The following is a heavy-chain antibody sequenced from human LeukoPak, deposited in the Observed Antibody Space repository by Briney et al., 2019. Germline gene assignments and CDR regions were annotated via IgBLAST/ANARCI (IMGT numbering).Heavy chain of an antibody. CDR1: GGSISSSNW. CDR3: ARVFAPPGYLDL. D-gene: IGHD3-9*01. J-gene: IGHJ2*01. V-gene: IGHV4-4*02. CDR2: IYHSGST. Sequence: SETLSLTCAVSGGSISSSNWWSWVRPPPGKGLEWIGEIYHSGSTNYNPSLKSRVTISVDKSKNQFSLKLSSVTAADTAVYYCARVFAPPGYLDLWGRGTLVTVSS.